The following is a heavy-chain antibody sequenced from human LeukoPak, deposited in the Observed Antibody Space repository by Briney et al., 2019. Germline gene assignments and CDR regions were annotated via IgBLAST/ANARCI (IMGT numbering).Heavy chain of an antibody. J-gene: IGHJ6*03. CDR3: ARRDVYRYYMDV. CDR1: GGSFSGYY. CDR2: INHSGST. D-gene: IGHD5/OR15-5a*01. Sequence: SETLSLTCAVYGGSFSGYYWSWIRQPPGKGLEWIGEINHSGSTNYNPSLKSRVTISVDTSKNQLSLKLSSVTAADTAVYYCARRDVYRYYMDVWGKGTTVTVSS. V-gene: IGHV4-34*01.